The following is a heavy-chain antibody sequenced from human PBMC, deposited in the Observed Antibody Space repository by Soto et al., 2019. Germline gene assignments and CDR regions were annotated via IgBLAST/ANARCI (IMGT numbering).Heavy chain of an antibody. CDR2: IYSSGST. J-gene: IGHJ4*02. D-gene: IGHD3-10*01. Sequence: PSETLYITCTNYHHAISSYYWCCVQQPPGKGLDWIGYIYSSGSTNYIPSLKSRVTISVDTSKTQFSLKLSSVTDADTVVYYCARHEGTMVRGVISSWGQGTLVTVSS. V-gene: IGHV4-59*08. CDR3: ARHEGTMVRGVISS. CDR1: HHAISSYY.